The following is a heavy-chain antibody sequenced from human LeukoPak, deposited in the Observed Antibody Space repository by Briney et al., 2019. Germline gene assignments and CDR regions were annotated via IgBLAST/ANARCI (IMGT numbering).Heavy chain of an antibody. CDR2: INPNSGGT. V-gene: IGHV1-2*02. CDR1: GYTFTGYY. J-gene: IGHJ4*02. D-gene: IGHD4-23*01. Sequence: ASVKVSCKASGYTFTGYYMHWVRQAPGQGLEWMGWINPNSGGTNYAQKLQGRVTMTTDTSTSTAYMELRSLRSDDTAVYYCARGGGNSRPRTDYWGQGTLVTVSS. CDR3: ARGGGNSRPRTDY.